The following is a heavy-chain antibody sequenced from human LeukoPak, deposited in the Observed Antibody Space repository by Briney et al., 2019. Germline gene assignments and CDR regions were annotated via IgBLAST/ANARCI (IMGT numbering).Heavy chain of an antibody. CDR3: TKDEYYGSGSYYTMTFDY. CDR1: GFTFSSYA. J-gene: IGHJ4*02. V-gene: IGHV3-23*01. D-gene: IGHD3-10*01. Sequence: AGGSLRLSCAASGFTFSSYAMSWVRQAPGKGLEWVSAISGGGGSTYYADSVKGRFTISRDNSKNTLYLQMNSLRAEDTAVYYCTKDEYYGSGSYYTMTFDYWGQGTLVTVSS. CDR2: ISGGGGST.